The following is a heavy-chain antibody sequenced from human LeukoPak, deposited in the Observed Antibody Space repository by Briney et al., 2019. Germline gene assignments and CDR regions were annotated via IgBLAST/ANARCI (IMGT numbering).Heavy chain of an antibody. J-gene: IGHJ4*02. CDR2: IYYSGST. V-gene: IGHV4-34*01. D-gene: IGHD3-22*01. CDR1: GGSFIGFH. CDR3: ARHKSYYYDSSGYSLDY. Sequence: SETLSLTCAVYGGSFIGFHWNWIRQAPGKGLEWIGSIYYSGSTYYNPSLKSRVTISVDTSKNQFSLKLSSVTAADTAVYYCARHKSYYYDSSGYSLDYWGQGTLVTVSS.